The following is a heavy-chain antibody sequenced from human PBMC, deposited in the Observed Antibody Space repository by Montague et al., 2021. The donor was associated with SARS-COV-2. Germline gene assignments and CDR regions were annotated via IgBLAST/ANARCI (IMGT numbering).Heavy chain of an antibody. CDR1: GGSISSYY. J-gene: IGHJ4*02. CDR3: ARAPRGWLHLRDFYYFDY. Sequence: SETLSLTCTVSGGSISSYYWSWIRQPPGKGLEWIGYIYYSGSTNYNSSLKSRVTISVDTSKNQFSLKLSSVTAADTAAYFCARAPRGWLHLRDFYYFDYWGQGTLVTVSS. D-gene: IGHD5-24*01. V-gene: IGHV4-59*01. CDR2: IYYSGST.